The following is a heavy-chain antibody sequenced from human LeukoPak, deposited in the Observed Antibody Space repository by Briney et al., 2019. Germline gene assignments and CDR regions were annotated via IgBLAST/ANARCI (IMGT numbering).Heavy chain of an antibody. V-gene: IGHV1-8*01. CDR1: GYTFTSYD. Sequence: ASVKVSCKASGYTFTSYDINWVRQATGRGLEWMGWVNPNSGNTGYAQKFQGRVTMTRSTSTITAYMELSSLRSEDTAVYYCARVDSGSFYYWGQGTLVTVSS. J-gene: IGHJ4*02. CDR3: ARVDSGSFYY. D-gene: IGHD1-26*01. CDR2: VNPNSGNT.